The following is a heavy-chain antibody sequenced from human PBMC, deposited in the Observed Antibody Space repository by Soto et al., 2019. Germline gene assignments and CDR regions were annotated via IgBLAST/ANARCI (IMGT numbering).Heavy chain of an antibody. CDR3: AGEWDPAMVPRADY. CDR1: GCSFTAYS. D-gene: IGHD5-18*01. CDR2: ISPNIGDT. V-gene: IGHV1-2*02. Sequence: ASVQVSCMACGCSFTAYSIHWVRQAPRQGLEWMGWISPNIGDTNTTPKFQGRVTMTSHTTITTAYMELSSLRCEDTARYCIAGEWDPAMVPRADYWGQGSLFT. J-gene: IGHJ4*02.